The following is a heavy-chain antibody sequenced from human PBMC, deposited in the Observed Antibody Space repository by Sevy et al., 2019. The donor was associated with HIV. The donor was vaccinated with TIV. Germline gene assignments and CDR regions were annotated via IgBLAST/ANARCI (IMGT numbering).Heavy chain of an antibody. CDR3: ARERLAVAGIGYYFDY. CDR1: RFTFSSYG. CDR2: IWYDGTNK. D-gene: IGHD6-19*01. V-gene: IGHV3-33*01. Sequence: GGSLRLSCAASRFTFSSYGMQWVRQAPGKGLEWVAVIWYDGTNKEYADSVKGRFTISRDNSKNTLYLQMSSLRADDTAVYYCARERLAVAGIGYYFDYWGQGTLVTVSS. J-gene: IGHJ4*02.